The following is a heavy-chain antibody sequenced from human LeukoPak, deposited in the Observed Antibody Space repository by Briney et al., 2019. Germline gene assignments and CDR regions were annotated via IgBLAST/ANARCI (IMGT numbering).Heavy chain of an antibody. Sequence: GGSLRLSCEGSGFTFRSHAMSWVRQAPEKGLEFVSGIYENGGTTYYADSVKGRFSISRDNSKNTLYLQMNSLRAEDTAVYYCAKGVPYGDFQGFDPWGQGTLVTVSS. J-gene: IGHJ5*02. D-gene: IGHD4-17*01. V-gene: IGHV3-23*01. CDR2: IYENGGTT. CDR1: GFTFRSHA. CDR3: AKGVPYGDFQGFDP.